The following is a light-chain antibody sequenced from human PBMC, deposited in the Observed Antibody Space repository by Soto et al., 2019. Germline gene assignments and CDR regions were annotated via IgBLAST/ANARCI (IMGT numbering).Light chain of an antibody. CDR3: QQYYSYPHT. CDR2: AAS. Sequence: ANRMTQSPSSFSASTGDRVTITCRASQGISSYLAWYQQKPGKAPKLLIYAASTLQSGVPSRFSGSGSGTDFTLTLSCLQSEDFATYYCQQYYSYPHTFGQGTKLESK. CDR1: QGISSY. V-gene: IGKV1-8*01. J-gene: IGKJ2*01.